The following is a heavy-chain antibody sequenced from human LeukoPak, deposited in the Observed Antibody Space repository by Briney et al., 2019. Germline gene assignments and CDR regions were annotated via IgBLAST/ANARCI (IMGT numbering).Heavy chain of an antibody. CDR2: IFYSGST. Sequence: SETLSLTCTVSGGSISSYYWSWIRQPPGQGLEWIGYIFYSGSTNYNPSLKSRVTISVDTSKNQFSLKLTSVTAANTAVYYCARGYCSESACYKYIATILPDYWGRGTLVTVSS. J-gene: IGHJ4*02. CDR1: GGSISSYY. D-gene: IGHD2-15*01. V-gene: IGHV4-59*01. CDR3: ARGYCSESACYKYIATILPDY.